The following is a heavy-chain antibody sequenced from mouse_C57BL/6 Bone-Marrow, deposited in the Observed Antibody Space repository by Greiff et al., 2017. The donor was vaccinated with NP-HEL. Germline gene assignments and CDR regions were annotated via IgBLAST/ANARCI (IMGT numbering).Heavy chain of an antibody. CDR3: ILWLLLYYFDY. D-gene: IGHD2-3*01. V-gene: IGHV14-4*01. CDR2: IDPENGDT. Sequence: EVQLQQSGAELVRPGASVTLSCTASGFHIQDASMHWVKQRPEQGLEWIGWIDPENGDTEYASKFQGKATITADTSSNTAYLQLSSLTSEDTAVYYCILWLLLYYFDYWGQGTTRTVSS. CDR1: GFHIQDAS. J-gene: IGHJ2*01.